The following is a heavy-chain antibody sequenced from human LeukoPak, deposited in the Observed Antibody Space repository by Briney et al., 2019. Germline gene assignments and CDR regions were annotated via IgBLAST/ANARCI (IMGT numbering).Heavy chain of an antibody. J-gene: IGHJ4*02. Sequence: PSETLSLTCTGSGGTVSSPGYYWTWIRQYPGKGLEWIGYIYCSGSTYYNPSLKSRITISLDTSKNQFSLKLSSVTAADTAVYYCARAPAYYWGQGILVTVSS. CDR3: ARAPAYY. V-gene: IGHV4-31*03. CDR2: IYCSGST. CDR1: GGTVSSPGYY.